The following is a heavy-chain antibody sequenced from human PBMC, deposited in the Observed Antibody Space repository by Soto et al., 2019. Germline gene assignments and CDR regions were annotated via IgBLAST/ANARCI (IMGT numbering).Heavy chain of an antibody. CDR2: IDENGSA. CDR1: GGCFSSYH. V-gene: IGHV4-34*01. J-gene: IGHJ5*02. Sequence: PSETLSLTCVVSGGCFSSYHWAWIRQTPVKGLEWIGEIDENGSATYNPSLRGRVTLSLDTPRNQLSLSLTSVTAADTAVYYCARDRRPSNFLPRWFDTWGQGTLVTVSS. CDR3: ARDRRPSNFLPRWFDT. D-gene: IGHD3-16*02.